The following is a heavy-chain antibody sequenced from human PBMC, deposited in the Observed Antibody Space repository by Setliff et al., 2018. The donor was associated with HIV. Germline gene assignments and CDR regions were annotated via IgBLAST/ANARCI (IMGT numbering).Heavy chain of an antibody. CDR3: VRGALLAAFDFDY. D-gene: IGHD3-10*01. CDR1: GYTFTTYS. CDR2: INVGKGDT. Sequence: GASVKVSCKASGYTFTTYSLHWVRQAPGQSLEWMGWINVGKGDTKSSQKFQGRFTITTDTSANTAYMELSSLTSDDTALYFCVRGALLAAFDFDYWGQGTLVTVS. V-gene: IGHV1-3*01. J-gene: IGHJ4*01.